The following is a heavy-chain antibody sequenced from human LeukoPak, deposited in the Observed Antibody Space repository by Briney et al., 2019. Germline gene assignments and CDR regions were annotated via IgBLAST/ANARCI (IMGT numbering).Heavy chain of an antibody. CDR1: GFTFSSYS. D-gene: IGHD3-10*01. J-gene: IGHJ4*02. CDR2: ISSSSSYI. V-gene: IGHV3-21*01. Sequence: GGSLRLSCAASGFTFSSYSMNWVRQAPGKGLEWVSSISSSSSYIYYADSVKGRFTISRDNAKNSLYLQMNSLRAENTAVYYCARARNYYGSGSYIWGQGTLVTVSS. CDR3: ARARNYYGSGSYI.